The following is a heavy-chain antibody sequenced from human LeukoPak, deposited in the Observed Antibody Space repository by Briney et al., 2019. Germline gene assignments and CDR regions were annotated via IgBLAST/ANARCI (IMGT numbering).Heavy chain of an antibody. CDR3: AHTGHYYARSNPNWRFDL. V-gene: IGHV2-5*02. J-gene: IGHJ2*01. D-gene: IGHD3-22*01. CDR1: GFSLSTSGVG. Sequence: SGPTLVNPTQTLTLTCTFSGFSLSTSGVGVGWIRQPPGKALDWLAVIYWDDDKRYSPSLKSRLTITKDTSKNQVVLTMTNMDPVDTATYYCAHTGHYYARSNPNWRFDLWGRGTLVTVSS. CDR2: IYWDDDK.